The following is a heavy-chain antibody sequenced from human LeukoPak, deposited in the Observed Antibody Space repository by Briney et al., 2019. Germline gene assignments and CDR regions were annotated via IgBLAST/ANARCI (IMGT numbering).Heavy chain of an antibody. V-gene: IGHV4-39*01. D-gene: IGHD3-22*01. CDR3: ARPRGYYYDSGGSADWYFDL. J-gene: IGHJ2*01. CDR1: GGSISSSSYY. CDR2: IYYSGST. Sequence: SETLSLTCTVSGGSISSSSYYWGWIRQPPGKGLEWIGRIYYSGSTYYNPSLKGRVTISVDTSKNQFSLKLSSVTAADTAVYYCARPRGYYYDSGGSADWYFDLWGRGTLVTVSS.